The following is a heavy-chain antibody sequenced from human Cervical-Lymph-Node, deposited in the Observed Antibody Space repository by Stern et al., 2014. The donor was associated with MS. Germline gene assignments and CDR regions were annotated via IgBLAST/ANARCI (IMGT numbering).Heavy chain of an antibody. CDR2: IIPILGLP. V-gene: IGHV1-69*09. J-gene: IGHJ5*02. CDR3: ARGVVSNRAAAILHNLFDP. D-gene: IGHD2-2*01. CDR1: GGTFSSSYA. Sequence: QVQLVESGAEVKKPGSSVNVSCKASGGTFSSSYAITWMRQAPGQGLEWMGRIIPILGLPNYAQKFQGRVTITADTSTSTAYMELSSLRSEDTAVYYCARGVVSNRAAAILHNLFDPWGQGTLVTVSS.